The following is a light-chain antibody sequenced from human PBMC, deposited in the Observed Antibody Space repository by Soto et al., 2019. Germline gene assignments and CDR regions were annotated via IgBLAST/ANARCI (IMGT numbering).Light chain of an antibody. CDR2: DVS. CDR3: SSYTSSSTPYV. J-gene: IGLJ1*01. Sequence: QSVLTQPASVSGSPGQSITISCTGTSSDVGVYNYVSWYQQHPGKAPKLIIYDVSNRPSGVSNRFSGSKSGNTASLTISGLQAEDEADYYCSSYTSSSTPYVFGTGTKVTVL. V-gene: IGLV2-14*01. CDR1: SSDVGVYNY.